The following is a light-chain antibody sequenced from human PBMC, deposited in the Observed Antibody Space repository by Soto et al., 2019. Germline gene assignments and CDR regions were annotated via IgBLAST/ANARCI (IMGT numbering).Light chain of an antibody. CDR1: QSVSSY. V-gene: IGKV3D-15*01. CDR3: QQYNKWPRT. CDR2: GAS. Sequence: ESVLTQSPGTLSLSPGERATLSCRASQSVSSYLAWYQQKPGQAPRLLIYGASARATGIPAKFSGSGSGTEFTLTISSLQSEDFAVYYCQQYNKWPRTFGQGTKVDIK. J-gene: IGKJ1*01.